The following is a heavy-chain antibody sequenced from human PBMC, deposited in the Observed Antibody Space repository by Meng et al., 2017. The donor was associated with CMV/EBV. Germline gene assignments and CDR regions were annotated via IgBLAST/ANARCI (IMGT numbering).Heavy chain of an antibody. D-gene: IGHD3-9*01. Sequence: ASVKVSCKASGYTFTSYDINWVRQATGQGLEWMGWMNPNSGNTGYAQKFQGRVTMTRNTSISTAYMELSSQRSEDTAVYYCNLDILTGYEAYGMDVWGQGTTVTVSS. CDR1: GYTFTSYD. CDR2: MNPNSGNT. V-gene: IGHV1-8*01. CDR3: NLDILTGYEAYGMDV. J-gene: IGHJ6*02.